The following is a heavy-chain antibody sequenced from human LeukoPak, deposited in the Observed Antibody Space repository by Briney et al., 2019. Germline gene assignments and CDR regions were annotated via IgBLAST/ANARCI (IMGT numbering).Heavy chain of an antibody. V-gene: IGHV3-21*04. D-gene: IGHD3-22*01. CDR1: GFTFSSYS. CDR2: ISSSSSYI. Sequence: GGSLRLSCAASGFTFSSYSMNWVRQAPGKGLEWVSSISSSSSYIYYADSVKGRFTISRDNSKNTLYLQMNSLRAEDTAVYYCAKTMIVVVTSAGVFDYWGQGTLVTVSS. CDR3: AKTMIVVVTSAGVFDY. J-gene: IGHJ4*02.